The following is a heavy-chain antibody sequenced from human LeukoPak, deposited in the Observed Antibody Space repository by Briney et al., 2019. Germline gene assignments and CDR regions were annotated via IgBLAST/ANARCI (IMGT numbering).Heavy chain of an antibody. CDR2: ISHDESQT. Sequence: GMSLTLSCAASGFIFSDHGMHWVRQAPGKGLEWVAVISHDESQTKYGDSVRGRFTISRDNSKNTLYLQINSLRAEDTAVYYCARDDSPVTTWLDYWGQGTLVTVSS. J-gene: IGHJ4*02. D-gene: IGHD4-17*01. V-gene: IGHV3-30*03. CDR1: GFIFSDHG. CDR3: ARDDSPVTTWLDY.